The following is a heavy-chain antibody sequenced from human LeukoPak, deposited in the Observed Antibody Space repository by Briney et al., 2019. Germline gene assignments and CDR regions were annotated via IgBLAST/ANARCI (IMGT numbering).Heavy chain of an antibody. Sequence: ASVKVSCKASGYTFTSYAMNWVRQAPGQGLEWMGWINTNTGNPTYAQGFTGRFVFSLDTSVSTAYLQISSLKAEDTAVYYCAREFSSSWYADAFDIWGQGTMVTVSS. D-gene: IGHD6-13*01. J-gene: IGHJ3*02. V-gene: IGHV7-4-1*02. CDR3: AREFSSSWYADAFDI. CDR1: GYTFTSYA. CDR2: INTNTGNP.